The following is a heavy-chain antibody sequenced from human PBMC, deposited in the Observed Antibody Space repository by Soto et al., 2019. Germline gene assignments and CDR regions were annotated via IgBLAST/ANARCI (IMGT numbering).Heavy chain of an antibody. D-gene: IGHD6-13*01. CDR1: GFTFSSYS. J-gene: IGHJ5*02. V-gene: IGHV3-21*01. CDR3: ARDAGIAAAANPKYWFDP. CDR2: ISSSSSYI. Sequence: EVQLVESGGGLVKPGGSLRLSCAASGFTFSSYSMNWVRQAPGKGLEWVSSISSSSSYIYYADSVKGRFTISRDNAKNSLYLQMNSLRAEDTAVYSCARDAGIAAAANPKYWFDPWGQGTLVTVSS.